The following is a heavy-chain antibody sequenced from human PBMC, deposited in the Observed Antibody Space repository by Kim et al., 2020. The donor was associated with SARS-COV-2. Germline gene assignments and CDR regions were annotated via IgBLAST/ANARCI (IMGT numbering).Heavy chain of an antibody. CDR3: ARDQVAYYGMDV. J-gene: IGHJ6*02. V-gene: IGHV4-59*01. Sequence: NYHPSLTSRVTISVDTSKNQFSLKLSSVTAADTAVYYCARDQVAYYGMDVWGQGTTVTVSS.